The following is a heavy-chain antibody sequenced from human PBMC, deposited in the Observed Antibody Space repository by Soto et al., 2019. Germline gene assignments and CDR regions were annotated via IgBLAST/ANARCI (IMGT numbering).Heavy chain of an antibody. J-gene: IGHJ5*02. D-gene: IGHD2-15*01. Sequence: GGSLRLSCAASGFTFSNYAMSWVRQAPGQGLEWVSTLSGSGGSTYYADSVKGRFTISRDNSKNTLYLQMNSLRGEDTAVYYCAKDTVSVDTPWFEPWGKGTLVSVAS. CDR1: GFTFSNYA. CDR2: LSGSGGST. CDR3: AKDTVSVDTPWFEP. V-gene: IGHV3-23*01.